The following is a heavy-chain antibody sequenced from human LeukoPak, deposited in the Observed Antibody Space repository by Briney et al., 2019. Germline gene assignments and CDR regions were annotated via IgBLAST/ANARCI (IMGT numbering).Heavy chain of an antibody. CDR1: GGSISSYY. V-gene: IGHV4-59*01. J-gene: IGHJ1*01. D-gene: IGHD3-22*01. CDR2: IYYGGST. Sequence: SETLSLTCTVYGGSISSYYWSWIRQPPGKGLEWIGYIYYGGSTNYNPSLKGRVTISVDTSKNQFSLKLSSVTAADTAVYYCARGMWSSSGYPGDFQHWGQGTLVTVSS. CDR3: ARGMWSSSGYPGDFQH.